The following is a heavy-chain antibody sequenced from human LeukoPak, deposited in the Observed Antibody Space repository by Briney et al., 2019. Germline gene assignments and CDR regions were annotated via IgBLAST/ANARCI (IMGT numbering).Heavy chain of an antibody. CDR2: INTDNGNT. CDR1: GYTFTNHP. D-gene: IGHD3-22*01. CDR3: APLIGAYFDY. J-gene: IGHJ4*02. Sequence: GASVTVSCKTSGYTFTNHPMHWMRQAPGQRLKWMGWINTDNGNTKYSQKFPGRVAFTRDTSASTAYMELNSLTSEDTSVYYCAPLIGAYFDYWGQGTLVTVSS. V-gene: IGHV1-3*04.